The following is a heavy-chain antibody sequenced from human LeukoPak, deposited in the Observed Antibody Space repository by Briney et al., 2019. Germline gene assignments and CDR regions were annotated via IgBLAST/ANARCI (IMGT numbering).Heavy chain of an antibody. CDR1: GYTFAGYY. J-gene: IGHJ4*02. Sequence: ASVKVSCKASGYTFAGYYMHWVRQALGQGLEWMGWINPNSGGTNYAQKFQGRVTMTRDTSISTAYMELSRLRSDDTAVYYCARDLKAVAGTIYWGQGTLVTVSS. CDR2: INPNSGGT. CDR3: ARDLKAVAGTIY. D-gene: IGHD6-19*01. V-gene: IGHV1-2*02.